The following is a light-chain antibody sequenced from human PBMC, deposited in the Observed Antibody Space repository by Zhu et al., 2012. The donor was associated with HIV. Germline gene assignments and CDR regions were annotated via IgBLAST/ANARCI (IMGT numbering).Light chain of an antibody. V-gene: IGKV3-15*01. Sequence: EIVMTQSPATLSVSPGERATLSCRASQSVSSNLAWHQQKPGQALRLLIYGASTRATGIPARFSGSGSGTEFTLTISSLQSEDFAVYYCQQYNNWLSFGGGTKVEIK. J-gene: IGKJ4*01. CDR2: GAS. CDR1: QSVSSN. CDR3: QQYNNWLS.